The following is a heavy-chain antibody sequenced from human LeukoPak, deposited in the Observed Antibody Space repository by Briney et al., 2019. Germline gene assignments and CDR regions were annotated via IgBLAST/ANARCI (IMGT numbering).Heavy chain of an antibody. CDR1: GFTFSSYA. J-gene: IGHJ6*02. CDR3: AKVVGARVGGGYYYYGMDV. D-gene: IGHD1-26*01. V-gene: IGHV3-23*01. Sequence: GASLRLSCAASGFTFSSYAMSWVRQAPGKGLEWVSAISGSGGSTYYADSVKGRFTISRDNSKNTLYLQMNSLRAEDTAVYYCAKVVGARVGGGYYYYGMDVWGQGTTVTVSS. CDR2: ISGSGGST.